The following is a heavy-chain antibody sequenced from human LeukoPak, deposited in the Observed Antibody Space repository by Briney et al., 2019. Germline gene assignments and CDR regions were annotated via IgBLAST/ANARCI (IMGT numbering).Heavy chain of an antibody. CDR3: ARGAVSGSLFSDY. D-gene: IGHD1-26*01. Sequence: ASVKVSCKASGYXFTGYYMHWVRQAPGQGLEWMGWINPSSGGTNYAQKSQGRVTMTTDTSITTANMELSRLRSDDTAMYYCARGAVSGSLFSDYWGRGTLVTVSS. J-gene: IGHJ4*02. CDR2: INPSSGGT. V-gene: IGHV1-2*02. CDR1: GYXFTGYY.